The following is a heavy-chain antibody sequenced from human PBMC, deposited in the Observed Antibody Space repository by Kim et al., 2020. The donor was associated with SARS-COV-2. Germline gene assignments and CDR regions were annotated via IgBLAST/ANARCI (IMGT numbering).Heavy chain of an antibody. CDR2: MYYTGST. V-gene: IGHV4-39*01. Sequence: SETLSLTCTVSGGSIISTSYYWGWIRQPPGEKMEWFGSMYYTGSTYYNPSLKSRVALSVDTSRNQFSLKLTSVSAADTAVYYCARSWFGEVFLGCFDPWG. CDR1: GGSIISTSYY. CDR3: ARSWFGEVFLGCFDP. J-gene: IGHJ5*02. D-gene: IGHD3-10*01.